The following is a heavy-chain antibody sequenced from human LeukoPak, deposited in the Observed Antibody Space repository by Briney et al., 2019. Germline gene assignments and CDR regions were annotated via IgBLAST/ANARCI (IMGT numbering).Heavy chain of an antibody. CDR3: ARDFYDTSGYYYDY. J-gene: IGHJ4*02. V-gene: IGHV3-30*02. CDR2: IRYDGSNK. Sequence: GGSLRLSCAASGFTFSSYDIHWVRQAPGKGLEWVAFIRYDGSNKYYADSVKGRFTISRDNAKNSLYLQMNSLRAEDTAVYYCARDFYDTSGYYYDYWGQGTLVTVSS. CDR1: GFTFSSYD. D-gene: IGHD3-22*01.